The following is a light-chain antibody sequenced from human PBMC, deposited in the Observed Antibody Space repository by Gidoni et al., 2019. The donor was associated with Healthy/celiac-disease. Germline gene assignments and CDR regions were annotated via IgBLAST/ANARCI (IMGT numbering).Light chain of an antibody. V-gene: IGKV3-20*01. CDR1: QSVSSSY. CDR3: QQYGSSLYS. J-gene: IGKJ2*03. CDR2: GAS. Sequence: EIVLTQSPGTLSLSPGERATLSCRASQSVSSSYLASYQQKPGQAPRLLIYGASSRATGIPDRFSGSGSGTDFTLSISRLEPEVFAVYYCQQYGSSLYSFGPGTKLEIK.